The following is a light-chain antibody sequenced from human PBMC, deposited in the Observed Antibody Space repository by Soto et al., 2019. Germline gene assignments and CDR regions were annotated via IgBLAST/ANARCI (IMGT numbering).Light chain of an antibody. J-gene: IGLJ1*01. CDR2: RNN. Sequence: VLTQPPSASGTPGQRVTISCSGSSSNIGSNYVYWYQQLPGTAPKLLIYRNNQRPSGVPDRFSGSKSGTSASLAISGLRSEDEADYYCVAWDDSLSGYVFGTGTKATVL. CDR1: SSNIGSNY. V-gene: IGLV1-47*01. CDR3: VAWDDSLSGYV.